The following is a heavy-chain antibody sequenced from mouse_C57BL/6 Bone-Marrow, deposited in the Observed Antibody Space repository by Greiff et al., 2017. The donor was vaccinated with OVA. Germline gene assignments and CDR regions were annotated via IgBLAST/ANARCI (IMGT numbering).Heavy chain of an antibody. CDR1: GYAFSSSW. Sequence: VQLQQSGPELVKPGASVKISCKASGYAFSSSWMNWVKQRPGKGLEWIGRIYPGDGDTNYNGKFKGKATLTADKSSSTAYMQLSSLTSEDSAVYFCAREGNYGNYFAYWGQGTLATVSA. V-gene: IGHV1-82*01. D-gene: IGHD2-1*01. CDR2: IYPGDGDT. CDR3: AREGNYGNYFAY. J-gene: IGHJ3*01.